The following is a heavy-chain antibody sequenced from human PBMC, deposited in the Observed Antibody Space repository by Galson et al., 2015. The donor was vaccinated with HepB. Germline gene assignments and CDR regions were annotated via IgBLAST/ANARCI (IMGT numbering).Heavy chain of an antibody. D-gene: IGHD5-12*01. Sequence: SVKVSCKASGGTFSSYAISWVRQAPGQGLEWMGRIIPILGIANYAQKFQGRVTITADKSTSTAYMELSSLRSEDTAVYYCATTRGYGGYLDYWVQGTLVTVSS. V-gene: IGHV1-69*04. J-gene: IGHJ4*02. CDR1: GGTFSSYA. CDR3: ATTRGYGGYLDY. CDR2: IIPILGIA.